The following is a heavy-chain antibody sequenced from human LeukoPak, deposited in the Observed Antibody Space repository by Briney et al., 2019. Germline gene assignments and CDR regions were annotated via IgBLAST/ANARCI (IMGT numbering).Heavy chain of an antibody. CDR1: GDSISSGDYY. Sequence: PSQTLSLTCTVSGDSISSGDYYWSWIRQPPGKGLEWIGYIYYSGSTHYNPSLKSRVTISVDTSKNQFSLKLSSVTAADTAVYYCASEGSSGYVDYWGQGTLVTVSS. J-gene: IGHJ4*02. V-gene: IGHV4-30-4*01. D-gene: IGHD5-12*01. CDR3: ASEGSSGYVDY. CDR2: IYYSGST.